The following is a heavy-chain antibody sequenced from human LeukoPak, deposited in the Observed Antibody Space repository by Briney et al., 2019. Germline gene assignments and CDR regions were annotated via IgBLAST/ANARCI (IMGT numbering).Heavy chain of an antibody. J-gene: IGHJ6*03. CDR2: IIPIFGTA. V-gene: IGHV1-69*13. CDR1: GGTYSHYA. CDR3: ARGPSHIAVTSYYYYYYMDL. D-gene: IGHD6-19*01. Sequence: GASVKVSCKASGGTYSHYAISWVRQAPGQGLEWMGGIIPIFGTANYAQKFQGRVTITADESTSTASMELSSLRSEDTAVYYCARGPSHIAVTSYYYYYYMDLWGKGTTVTVSS.